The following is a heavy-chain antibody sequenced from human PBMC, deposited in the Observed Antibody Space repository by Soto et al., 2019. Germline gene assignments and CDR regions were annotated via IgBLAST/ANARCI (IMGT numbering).Heavy chain of an antibody. D-gene: IGHD5-12*01. J-gene: IGHJ6*03. V-gene: IGHV1-2*04. Sequence: QVQLVQSRAEVKKPGASVKVSCKASGYTFSDYYIHWMRQAPGQGLEWMGWINPNSGGTKYAHKFQGWVTMTRDTSIKTAYMELSRLTSDDTAVYYCARESGGATATLDYYYFYMDVWGKGTTVTVSS. CDR2: INPNSGGT. CDR1: GYTFSDYY. CDR3: ARESGGATATLDYYYFYMDV.